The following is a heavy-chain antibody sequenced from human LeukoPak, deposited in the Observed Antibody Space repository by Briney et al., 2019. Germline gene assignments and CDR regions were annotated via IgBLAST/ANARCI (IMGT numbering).Heavy chain of an antibody. CDR3: AKGASAIFGVVTSGAYFDS. V-gene: IGHV3-9*03. CDR2: ISWNGGRI. CDR1: GFTFDDYA. Sequence: GGSLRLSCAASGFTFDDYAMYWVRHAPGKGLEWVSGISWNGGRIVYADSVKGRFTISRDTAKNSLYLQMNGLRPEDMAFYYCAKGASAIFGVVTSGAYFDSWGQGTLVTVSS. D-gene: IGHD3-3*01. J-gene: IGHJ4*02.